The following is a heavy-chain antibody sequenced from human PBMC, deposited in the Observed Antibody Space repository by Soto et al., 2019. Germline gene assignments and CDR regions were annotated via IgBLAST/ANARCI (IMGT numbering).Heavy chain of an antibody. J-gene: IGHJ6*02. V-gene: IGHV5-10-1*01. CDR2: IDPSDSYT. CDR3: AGGGVRGVITRTRDYYGMDV. D-gene: IGHD3-10*01. Sequence: PGESLKISCKGSGYSFTSYWISWVRQMPGKGLECMGRIDPSDSYTNYSPSFQGHVTISADKSISTAYLQWSSLKASDTAMYYCAGGGVRGVITRTRDYYGMDVWGQGTTVTGSS. CDR1: GYSFTSYW.